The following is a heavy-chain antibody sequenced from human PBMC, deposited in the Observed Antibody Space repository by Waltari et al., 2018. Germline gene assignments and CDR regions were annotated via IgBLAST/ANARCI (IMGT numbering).Heavy chain of an antibody. CDR2: IKQDGSEE. Sequence: VQLVQSGGGLVQPGGSQRLSCIGSGFTFGSFWMSWVRQAPGKGLEWVANIKQDGSEEYYVDYVKGRFTISRDNAKKSLYLQMNSLRVEDTAVYYCARPPPGVVADAYDYWGQGTLVTVSS. CDR1: GFTFGSFW. V-gene: IGHV3-7*01. CDR3: ARPPPGVVADAYDY. J-gene: IGHJ4*02. D-gene: IGHD2-15*01.